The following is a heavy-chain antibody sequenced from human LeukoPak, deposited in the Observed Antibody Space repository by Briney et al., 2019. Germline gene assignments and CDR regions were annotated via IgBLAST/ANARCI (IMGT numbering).Heavy chain of an antibody. Sequence: GGSLRLSCAASGFTFSSYAMHWVRQAPGKGLEWVAVISYDGSNKYYADSVKGRFTISRDNSKNTLYLQMNSLRAEDTAVYYCARDYPYSGYDPYNWFDPWGQGTLVTVSS. CDR2: ISYDGSNK. CDR3: ARDYPYSGYDPYNWFDP. J-gene: IGHJ5*02. CDR1: GFTFSSYA. D-gene: IGHD5-12*01. V-gene: IGHV3-30-3*01.